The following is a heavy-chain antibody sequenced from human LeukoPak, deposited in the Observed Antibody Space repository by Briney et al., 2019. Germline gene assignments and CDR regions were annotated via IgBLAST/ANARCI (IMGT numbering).Heavy chain of an antibody. CDR1: GYTFTSYY. D-gene: IGHD2-15*01. J-gene: IGHJ6*02. V-gene: IGHV1-46*01. CDR3: ARERDIVVVVAAPPEFYGMDV. Sequence: ASVKVSCKASGYTFTSYYMHWVRQAPGQGLEWMGLINPSGGSTSYAQKFQGRVTMTRDTSTSTVYMELSSLRSEDTAVYYCARERDIVVVVAAPPEFYGMDVWGQGTTVTVSS. CDR2: INPSGGST.